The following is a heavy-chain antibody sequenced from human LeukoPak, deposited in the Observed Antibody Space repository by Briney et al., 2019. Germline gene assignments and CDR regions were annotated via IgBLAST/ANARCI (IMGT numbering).Heavy chain of an antibody. J-gene: IGHJ6*03. V-gene: IGHV3-53*01. CDR2: IYSGGST. Sequence: PGGSLRLSCAASGFTVSSNYMSWVRQAPGKGLEWVSVIYSGGSTYYADSVKGRFTISRDDSKNTLSLQMNSLRAEDTAVYYCARDPYSGSYGPYYYYYMDVWGKGTTVTISS. CDR3: ARDPYSGSYGPYYYYYMDV. CDR1: GFTVSSNY. D-gene: IGHD1-26*01.